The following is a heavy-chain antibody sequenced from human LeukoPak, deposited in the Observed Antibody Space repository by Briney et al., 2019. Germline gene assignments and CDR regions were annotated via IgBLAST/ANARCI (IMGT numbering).Heavy chain of an antibody. CDR1: GASLTIYY. V-gene: IGHV4-4*07. Sequence: SETLSLTCSVSGASLTIYYWNWIRQPAGEGLEWIGRYASGTTTHNPSLKSQFTMSVDTSKKQVSLKLTSVTAADTAVYYCATGDHSFDNWGQGTLVTVTP. CDR2: YASGTT. D-gene: IGHD7-27*01. J-gene: IGHJ4*02. CDR3: ATGDHSFDN.